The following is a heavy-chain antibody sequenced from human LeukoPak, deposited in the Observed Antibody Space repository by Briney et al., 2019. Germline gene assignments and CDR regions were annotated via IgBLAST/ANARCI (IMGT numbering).Heavy chain of an antibody. CDR1: GFSVSSNY. CDR3: ARDFLRGSGSY. V-gene: IGHV3-53*01. J-gene: IGHJ4*02. D-gene: IGHD3-22*01. Sequence: PGGSLRLSCAASGFSVSSNYMSWVRQAPGKGLEWVSVVYSDGRTYYADSVKGRFTISRDNSKNTLYLQMNSLRPEDTAVYFCARDFLRGSGSYWGRGTLVTVSS. CDR2: VYSDGRT.